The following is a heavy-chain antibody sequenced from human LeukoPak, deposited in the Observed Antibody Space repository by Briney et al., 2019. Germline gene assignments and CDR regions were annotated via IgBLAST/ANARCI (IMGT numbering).Heavy chain of an antibody. CDR3: ASRSGYEWTYYYYYGMDV. Sequence: PGGSLRLSCAASGFTFSSYAMRWVRQAPGKGLEWVAVISYDGSNKYYADSVKSRFTISRDNSKNTLYLQMNSLRAEDTAVYYCASRSGYEWTYYYYYGMDVWGQGTTVTVSS. V-gene: IGHV3-30*04. J-gene: IGHJ6*02. CDR2: ISYDGSNK. CDR1: GFTFSSYA. D-gene: IGHD5-12*01.